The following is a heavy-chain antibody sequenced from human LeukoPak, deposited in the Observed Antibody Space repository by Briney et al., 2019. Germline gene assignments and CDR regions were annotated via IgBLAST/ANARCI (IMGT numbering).Heavy chain of an antibody. CDR2: INPNSGVT. D-gene: IGHD2-15*01. J-gene: IGHJ5*02. CDR1: GYTFTGYY. CDR3: ARSSMVDAASPGT. V-gene: IGHV1-2*06. Sequence: ASVKVSCKASGYTFTGYYIHWVRQAPGQGLEWMGRINPNSGVTNYAQKFQGRVTMTRDTSISTAYMDLSSLTYDDTAFYYCARSSMVDAASPGTWGQGTLVTVPS.